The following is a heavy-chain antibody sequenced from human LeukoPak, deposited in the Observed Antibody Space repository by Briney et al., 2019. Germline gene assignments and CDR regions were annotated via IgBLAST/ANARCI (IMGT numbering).Heavy chain of an antibody. J-gene: IGHJ3*02. D-gene: IGHD4/OR15-4a*01. CDR3: AKVSLNMVNDAFDI. CDR2: IRYDGSRK. V-gene: IGHV3-30*02. Sequence: GRSLRLSCAASGFIFSSYGMHRVRQAPDKGLEWVAFIRYDGSRKYYADSVEGRFTISRDNSKNTLYLQMNSLRAEDTAMYYCAKVSLNMVNDAFDIWGQGTMVSVSS. CDR1: GFIFSSYG.